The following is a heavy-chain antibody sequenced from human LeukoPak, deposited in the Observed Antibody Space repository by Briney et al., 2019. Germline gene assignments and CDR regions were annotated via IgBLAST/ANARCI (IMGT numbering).Heavy chain of an antibody. Sequence: GGSLRLSCAASGFTFSVSAMHWVRQAPGKGLEWIGRVRTGSNNYATGYAESVKGRFTISRDDSKNMAYLQMNSLTSEDTAVYYCTRLDYGHDYWGQGTLVMVSS. J-gene: IGHJ4*02. CDR3: TRLDYGHDY. CDR1: GFTFSVSA. V-gene: IGHV3-73*01. CDR2: VRTGSNNYAT. D-gene: IGHD3-16*01.